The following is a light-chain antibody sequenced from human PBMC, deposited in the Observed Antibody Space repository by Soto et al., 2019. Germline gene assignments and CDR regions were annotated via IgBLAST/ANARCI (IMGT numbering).Light chain of an antibody. CDR2: DVS. Sequence: QSALTQPASVSGSPGQSITISCTGTSSDVGDYNFVSWYQQHPGKLPKLMIFDVSRRPSGVSDRFSGSKSGNTASLTISGLQAEDEGDYYCISYTSSSTHVFGSGTKLTVL. CDR3: ISYTSSSTHV. J-gene: IGLJ1*01. CDR1: SSDVGDYNF. V-gene: IGLV2-14*03.